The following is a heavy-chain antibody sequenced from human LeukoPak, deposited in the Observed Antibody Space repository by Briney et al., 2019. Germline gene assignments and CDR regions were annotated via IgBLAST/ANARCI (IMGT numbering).Heavy chain of an antibody. Sequence: GGSLRLSCVASGVSLGFYAMYWVRQSPGKGLEWVAIILNDGSTQYHADSVKGRFTLSRDSSKNTLYLQMNSLRTEDTAVYYCATQNWNLVFWGQGTLVTVSS. CDR3: ATQNWNLVF. D-gene: IGHD1-1*01. CDR2: ILNDGSTQ. J-gene: IGHJ4*02. CDR1: GVSLGFYA. V-gene: IGHV3-30*01.